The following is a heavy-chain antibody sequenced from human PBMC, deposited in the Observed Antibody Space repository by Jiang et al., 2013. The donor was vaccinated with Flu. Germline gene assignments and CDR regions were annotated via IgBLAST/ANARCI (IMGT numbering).Heavy chain of an antibody. CDR3: ARVGYYDSSGYYPYYFDY. J-gene: IGHJ4*02. CDR2: INHSGST. CDR1: GGSFSGYY. D-gene: IGHD3-22*01. Sequence: LLKPSETLSLTCAVYGGSFSGYYWSWIRQPPGKGLEWIGEINHSGSTNYNPSLKSRVTISVDTSKNQFSLKLSSVTAADTAVYYCARVGYYDSSGYYPYYFDYWGQGTLVTVSS. V-gene: IGHV4-34*01.